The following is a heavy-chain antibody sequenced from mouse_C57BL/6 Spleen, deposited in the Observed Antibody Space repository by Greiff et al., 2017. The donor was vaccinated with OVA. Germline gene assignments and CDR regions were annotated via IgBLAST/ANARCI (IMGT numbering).Heavy chain of an antibody. D-gene: IGHD4-1*02. Sequence: EVHLVESGPELVKPGASVKIPCKASGYTFTDYNMDWVKQSHGKSLEWIGDINPNNGGTIYNQKFKGKATLTVDKSSSTAYMELRSLTSEDTAVYYCAREGNWGPFDYWGQGTTLTVSS. CDR2: INPNNGGT. CDR3: AREGNWGPFDY. V-gene: IGHV1-18*01. J-gene: IGHJ2*01. CDR1: GYTFTDYN.